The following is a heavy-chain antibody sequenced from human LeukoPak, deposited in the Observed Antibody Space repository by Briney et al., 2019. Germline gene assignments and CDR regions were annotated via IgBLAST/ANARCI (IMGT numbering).Heavy chain of an antibody. Sequence: GGSLSLSCSASGFTFSSYGMNWVRQAPGKGLEWVSFISTSGTTIYYADSVKGRLTISRDNAETSLYLQMSSLRAEDTTVYYCARDTPGTNRFDYWGEGTLVTVSS. V-gene: IGHV3-48*03. D-gene: IGHD1-1*01. J-gene: IGHJ4*02. CDR1: GFTFSSYG. CDR2: ISTSGTTI. CDR3: ARDTPGTNRFDY.